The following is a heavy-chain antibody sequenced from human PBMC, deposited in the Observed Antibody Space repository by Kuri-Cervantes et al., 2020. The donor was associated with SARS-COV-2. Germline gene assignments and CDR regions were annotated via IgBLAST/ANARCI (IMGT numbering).Heavy chain of an antibody. Sequence: GESLKISCTASGFTFGDYEMNWVRQAPGKGLEWVSYISSRGSIVYYADSVKGRFTISRDNAKNSLYLQMNSLRAEDTAVYYCARVSSGYGFGYWGQGTLVTVSS. CDR2: ISSRGSIV. CDR3: ARVSSGYGFGY. V-gene: IGHV3-48*03. J-gene: IGHJ4*02. CDR1: GFTFGDYE. D-gene: IGHD5-12*01.